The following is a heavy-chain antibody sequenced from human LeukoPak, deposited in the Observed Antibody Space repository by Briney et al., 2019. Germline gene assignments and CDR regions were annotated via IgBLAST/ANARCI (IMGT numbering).Heavy chain of an antibody. D-gene: IGHD5-12*01. CDR1: GGSISSGDYY. CDR2: IYYSGTT. CDR3: ARDLLGYGNFDY. J-gene: IGHJ4*02. Sequence: SQTLSLTCTVSGGSISSGDYYWSWIRQHPGKGLEWIGYIYYSGTTYYNPSPNSRVTISVDTSENQFSLKLSSVTAADTAVYYCARDLLGYGNFDYWGQGTLVTVSS. V-gene: IGHV4-31*03.